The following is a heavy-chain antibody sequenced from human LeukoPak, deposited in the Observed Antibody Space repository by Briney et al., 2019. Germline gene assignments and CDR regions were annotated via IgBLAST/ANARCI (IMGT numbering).Heavy chain of an antibody. CDR2: ITASGTAM. D-gene: IGHD1-26*01. CDR3: ASSGSYRFDY. V-gene: IGHV3-48*02. CDR1: GFTFSSYS. J-gene: IGHJ4*02. Sequence: PGGSLRLSCAASGFTFSSYSMNWVRQAPGKGLEWVSHITASGTAMFYADSVKCRFTISRDNAKNSLYLQMNSLRDEDTAVYYCASSGSYRFDYWGQGTLVTVSS.